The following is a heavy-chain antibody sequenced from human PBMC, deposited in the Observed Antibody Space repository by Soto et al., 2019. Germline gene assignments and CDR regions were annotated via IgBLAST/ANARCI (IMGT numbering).Heavy chain of an antibody. J-gene: IGHJ4*02. CDR3: ARVFGGSGSWYVPFDS. D-gene: IGHD6-13*01. CDR2: IWYDGSKK. V-gene: IGHV3-33*01. Sequence: QVQLVESGGGVVQPGRSLRLSCAASGFTFSSYGMHWVRQAPGKGLEWVAVIWYDGSKKYYADSVKGRFTISRDNSQNSLYLQRNSVRAEDKAVYYCARVFGGSGSWYVPFDSWGQGTLVTVSS. CDR1: GFTFSSYG.